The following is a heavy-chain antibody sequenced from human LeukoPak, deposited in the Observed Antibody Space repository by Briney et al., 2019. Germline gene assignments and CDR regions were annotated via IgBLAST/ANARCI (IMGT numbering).Heavy chain of an antibody. Sequence: GESLKISCKGSGYSFTSYWIGWVRRMPGKGLEWMGIIYPGDSDTRYSPSFQGQVTISADKSISTAYLQWSSLKASDTAMYYCAAHIGAYYDSSGYLGNFDYWGQGTLVTVSS. CDR2: IYPGDSDT. CDR3: AAHIGAYYDSSGYLGNFDY. V-gene: IGHV5-51*01. CDR1: GYSFTSYW. J-gene: IGHJ4*02. D-gene: IGHD3-22*01.